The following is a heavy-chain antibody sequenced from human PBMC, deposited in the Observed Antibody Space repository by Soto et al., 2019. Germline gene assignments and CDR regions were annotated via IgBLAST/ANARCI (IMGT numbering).Heavy chain of an antibody. CDR3: AKGHVFVAPQNGRSFDS. Sequence: GGSLRLSCAASGFTFSNAWMSWVRQAPGKGLEWVGRIKSKTDGGTTDYAAPVKGRFTISRDNTKNSLYLQMNSLRAEDTAVYYCAKGHVFVAPQNGRSFDSWGQGSLVTVSS. J-gene: IGHJ4*02. CDR1: GFTFSNAW. CDR2: IKSKTDGGTT. V-gene: IGHV3-15*01. D-gene: IGHD2-21*01.